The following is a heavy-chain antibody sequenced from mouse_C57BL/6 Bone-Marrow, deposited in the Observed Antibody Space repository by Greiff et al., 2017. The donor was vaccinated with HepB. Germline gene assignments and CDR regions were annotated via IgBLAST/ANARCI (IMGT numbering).Heavy chain of an antibody. V-gene: IGHV1-56*01. CDR2: IFPGSGST. CDR3: ARRRVYEDAMDY. Sequence: VQLQQSGPELVRPGASVKISCKAPGYTFTSHWIQWVRQRPGQGLEWIGEIFPGSGSTYYNEKFKGKATLTVDTSSSTAYMQLSSLTSEDSAVYFCARRRVYEDAMDYWGQGTSVTVSS. J-gene: IGHJ4*01. CDR1: GYTFTSHW. D-gene: IGHD2-3*01.